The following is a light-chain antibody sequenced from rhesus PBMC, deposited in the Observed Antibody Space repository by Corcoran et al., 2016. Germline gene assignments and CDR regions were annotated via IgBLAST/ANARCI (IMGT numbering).Light chain of an antibody. V-gene: IGKV3S9*01. Sequence: EIVMTQSPATLSLSSGERATLSCRASQSVSSDVAWYQQKPEQAPRLLIYGASSRPTGITDRCSGRGSGTAFTLIVSILEPADVGVYYCQQYNNCKTFGQVTKVYIE. CDR3: QQYNNCKT. CDR1: QSVSSD. J-gene: IGKJ1*01. CDR2: GAS.